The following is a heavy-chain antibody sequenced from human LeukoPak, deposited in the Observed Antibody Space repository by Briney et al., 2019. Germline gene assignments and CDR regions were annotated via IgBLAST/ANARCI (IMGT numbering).Heavy chain of an antibody. J-gene: IGHJ4*02. CDR1: GFTFSSYA. Sequence: GGSLRLSCAASGFTFSSYAMSWVRQAPGKGLEWVSAISGSGGSTYYADSVKGRFTISRDNSKNTLYLQMSSLGAEDTAVYYCAKYTYCSGGNCYAHFDYWGQGTLVTVSS. CDR2: ISGSGGST. V-gene: IGHV3-23*01. D-gene: IGHD2-15*01. CDR3: AKYTYCSGGNCYAHFDY.